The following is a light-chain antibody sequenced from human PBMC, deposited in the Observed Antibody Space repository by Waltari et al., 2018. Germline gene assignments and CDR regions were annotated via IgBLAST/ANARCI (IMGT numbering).Light chain of an antibody. Sequence: QSVLTQPPSVSGAPGQRGPTACTGSSSNIGAGDDVQRYQQLQGTAPKLLIYGNSNRPSGVPDRFSGSKSGTSASLLITGLQAADEADYYCQSYDSSLSGSVVFGGGTKLTVL. CDR3: QSYDSSLSGSVV. CDR2: GNS. CDR1: SSNIGAGDD. J-gene: IGLJ2*01. V-gene: IGLV1-40*01.